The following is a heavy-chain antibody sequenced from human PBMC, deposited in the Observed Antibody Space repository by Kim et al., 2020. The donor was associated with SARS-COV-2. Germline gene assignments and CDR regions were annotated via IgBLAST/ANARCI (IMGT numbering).Heavy chain of an antibody. CDR2: NK. D-gene: IGHD4-17*01. Sequence: NKYYADSVKGRFTISRDKSKNTLYLQMNSLRAEDTAVYYCARAVTTSRGYWGQGTLVTVSS. CDR3: ARAVTTSRGY. V-gene: IGHV3-30*01. J-gene: IGHJ4*02.